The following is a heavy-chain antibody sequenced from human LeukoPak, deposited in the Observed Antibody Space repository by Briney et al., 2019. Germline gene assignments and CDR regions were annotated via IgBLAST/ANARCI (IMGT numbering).Heavy chain of an antibody. J-gene: IGHJ6*04. CDR3: ARAEDGYSYGHYYYYGMDV. D-gene: IGHD5-18*01. CDR1: GGSISSYY. V-gene: IGHV4-59*01. Sequence: SETLSLTCTVSGGSISSYYWSWIRQPPGKGLEWIGYIYYSGSTNYNPSLKSRVTISVDTSKNQFSLKLSSVTAADTAVYYCARAEDGYSYGHYYYYGMDVWGKGTTVTVSS. CDR2: IYYSGST.